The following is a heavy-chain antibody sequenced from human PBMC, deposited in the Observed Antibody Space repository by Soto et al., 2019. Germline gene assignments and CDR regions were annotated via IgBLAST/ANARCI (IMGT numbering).Heavy chain of an antibody. CDR2: IYYSGST. J-gene: IGHJ4*02. D-gene: IGHD6-19*01. CDR1: GYSISSSNW. Sequence: PSETLSLTCAVSGYSISSSNWWGWIRQPPGKGLEWIGYIYYSGSTNYNPSLKSRVTISVDTSKNQFSLKLSSVTAADTAVYYCATTGIPVGGYYFDSWGQGTLVTVSS. CDR3: ATTGIPVGGYYFDS. V-gene: IGHV4-28*01.